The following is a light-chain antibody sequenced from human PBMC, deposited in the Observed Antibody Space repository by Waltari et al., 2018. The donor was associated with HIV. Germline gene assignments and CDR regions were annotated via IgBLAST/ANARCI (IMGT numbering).Light chain of an antibody. CDR3: CSYAGTSTVV. V-gene: IGLV2-23*02. CDR2: EVS. CDR1: SSDFGSYNL. Sequence: HSALTQPASVSGSPGQSMTISCTGTSSDFGSYNLVSWYQQPPGKAPKLMIYEVSKRPSGVSNRFSGSKSGNTASLTISGLQAEDEADYYCCSYAGTSTVVFGGGTKLTVL. J-gene: IGLJ2*01.